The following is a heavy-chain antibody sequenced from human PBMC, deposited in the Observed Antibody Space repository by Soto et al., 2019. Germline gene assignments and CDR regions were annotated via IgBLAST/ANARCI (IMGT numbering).Heavy chain of an antibody. V-gene: IGHV3-23*01. J-gene: IGHJ4*02. D-gene: IGHD3-10*01. CDR1: XFTFNTYA. CDR2: LSPSGRST. CDR3: AKDISPVENDGAGVDY. Sequence: AXXFTFNTYAMSWVRQAPGKXXXXXSSLSPSGRSTYYADSVKGRFXXXXXXXXXXXXXXXXXXXXXXTAVYYCAKDISPVENDGAGVDYWGQGTLVTVSS.